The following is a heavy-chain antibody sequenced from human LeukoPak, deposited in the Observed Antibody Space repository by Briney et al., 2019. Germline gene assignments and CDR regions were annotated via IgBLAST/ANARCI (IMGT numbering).Heavy chain of an antibody. V-gene: IGHV4-61*01. CDR1: GASVSSGSYY. J-gene: IGHJ4*02. Sequence: SETLSLTCSVSGASVSSGSYYWSWIRQPPGKGLEWIGYVYYSGSTNCNPSLKSRVTISLVTSKNQFSLRLSSVTAADTAVYYCASRHGDSGSSNCWGRGTLVTVSS. CDR2: VYYSGST. D-gene: IGHD3-10*01. CDR3: ASRHGDSGSSNC.